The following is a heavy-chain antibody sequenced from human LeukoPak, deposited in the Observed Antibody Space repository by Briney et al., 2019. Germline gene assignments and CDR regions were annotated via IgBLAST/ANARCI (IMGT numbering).Heavy chain of an antibody. CDR3: AREAYSSSWYDVY. J-gene: IGHJ4*02. V-gene: IGHV3-53*01. CDR1: GFTVSSNY. CDR2: IYSGGST. Sequence: GGSLRLSCAASGFTVSSNYMSWVRQAPGKGLEWVSVIYSGGSTSYADSVKGRFTISRDNSKNTLYLQMNSLRAEDTAVYYCAREAYSSSWYDVYWGQGTLATVSS. D-gene: IGHD6-13*01.